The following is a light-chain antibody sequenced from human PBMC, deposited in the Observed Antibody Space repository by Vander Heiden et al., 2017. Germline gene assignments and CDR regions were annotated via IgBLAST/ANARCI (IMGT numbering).Light chain of an antibody. Sequence: DIQMTQSPSTFSASVGDRVTITCRASQSISSWLAWYQQKPGKAPKLLIYKASSLESGVPSRFSGSGYGKEFTLTISSRQPDDFAPYYCHQQYCYYPLTFGGGTKVEIK. J-gene: IGKJ4*01. CDR2: KAS. CDR1: QSISSW. V-gene: IGKV1-5*03. CDR3: HQQYCYYPLT.